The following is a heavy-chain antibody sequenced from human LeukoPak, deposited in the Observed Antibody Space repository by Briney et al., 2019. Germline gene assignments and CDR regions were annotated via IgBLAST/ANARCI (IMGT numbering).Heavy chain of an antibody. V-gene: IGHV1-18*01. Sequence: ASVKVSCKASGYTFTSYGISWVRQAPGQGLEWMGWISAYDGNTNYAQKLQGRVTMTTDTSTSTAYMELRSLRPDDTAVYYCATLYGSEDFDYWGQGTLVTVSS. J-gene: IGHJ4*02. CDR1: GYTFTSYG. CDR2: ISAYDGNT. D-gene: IGHD3-10*01. CDR3: ATLYGSEDFDY.